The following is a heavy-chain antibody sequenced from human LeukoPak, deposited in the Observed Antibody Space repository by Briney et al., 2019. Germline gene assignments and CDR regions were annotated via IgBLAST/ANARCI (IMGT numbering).Heavy chain of an antibody. Sequence: GGSLRLSCAASGFTFSSSWMTWVRQAPGKGLEWVANIKEDGSEKYYVDSVKGRFTISRDNAKNSLYLQMNSLRAEDTAVYYCASRSGLADYWGQGTLVTVSS. D-gene: IGHD6-25*01. CDR2: IKEDGSEK. CDR1: GFTFSSSW. V-gene: IGHV3-7*01. CDR3: ASRSGLADY. J-gene: IGHJ4*02.